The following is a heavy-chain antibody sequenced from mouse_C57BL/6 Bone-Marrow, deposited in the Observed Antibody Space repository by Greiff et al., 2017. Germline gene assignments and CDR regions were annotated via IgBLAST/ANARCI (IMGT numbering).Heavy chain of an antibody. CDR1: GYTFTDYY. D-gene: IGHD2-4*01. CDR3: LYYDYGYWYFDV. Sequence: EVQLQQSGPVLVKPGASVKMSCKASGYTFTDYYMNWVKQSHGKSLEWIGVINPYNGGTSYNQKFKGKATLTVDKSSSTAYMELNSLTSEDSAVYYCLYYDYGYWYFDVWGTGTTVTVSS. V-gene: IGHV1-19*01. CDR2: INPYNGGT. J-gene: IGHJ1*03.